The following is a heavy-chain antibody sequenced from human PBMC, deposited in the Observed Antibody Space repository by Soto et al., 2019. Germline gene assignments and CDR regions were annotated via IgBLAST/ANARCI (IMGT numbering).Heavy chain of an antibody. Sequence: SETLSLTCTVSGGSISSYYWSWIRQPPGKGLEWFGFFFYSGSTNYNPSLKSRVTISVDTSKNQFSLKLSSVTAADTALYYCARHGSGSSRSSWLDYWGQGTLVTVSS. CDR1: GGSISSYY. D-gene: IGHD3-10*01. CDR3: ARHGSGSSRSSWLDY. CDR2: FFYSGST. V-gene: IGHV4-59*08. J-gene: IGHJ4*02.